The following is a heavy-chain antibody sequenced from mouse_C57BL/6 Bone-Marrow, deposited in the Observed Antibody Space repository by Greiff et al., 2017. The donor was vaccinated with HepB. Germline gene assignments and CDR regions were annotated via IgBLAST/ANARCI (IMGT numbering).Heavy chain of an antibody. CDR2: LDPSDSYT. Sequence: VQLQQPGAELVKPGASVKLSCKASGYTFTSYWMQWVKQRPGQGLEWIGELDPSDSYTNYNQKFKGKATLTVDTSSSTAYMQLSSLTSEDSAVYYCARDEGELGQAFAYWGQGTLVTVSA. V-gene: IGHV1-50*01. CDR1: GYTFTSYW. J-gene: IGHJ3*01. CDR3: ARDEGELGQAFAY. D-gene: IGHD4-1*01.